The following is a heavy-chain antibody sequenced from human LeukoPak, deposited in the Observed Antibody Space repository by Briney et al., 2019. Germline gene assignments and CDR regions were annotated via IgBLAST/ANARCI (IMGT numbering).Heavy chain of an antibody. J-gene: IGHJ3*01. CDR2: TCYTSKWNT. V-gene: IGHV6-1*01. CDR1: GDSVSTNSAS. CDR3: ARGRASAFDV. D-gene: IGHD6-25*01. Sequence: SQTLSLTCAISGDSVSTNSASWNWVRQSPSRGLEWLGRTCYTSKWNTDYAVSVKSRIVVNPDTSKNQFSLQLNSVTSEDTAVYYCARGRASAFDVWGQGTMVTVSS.